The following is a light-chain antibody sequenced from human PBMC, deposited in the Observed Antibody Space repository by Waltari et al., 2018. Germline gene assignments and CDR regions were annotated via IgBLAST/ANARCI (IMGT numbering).Light chain of an antibody. CDR3: SSYAGSNNFFYV. CDR2: EVS. J-gene: IGLJ1*01. V-gene: IGLV2-8*01. CDR1: SSYVGGYNY. Sequence: QSALTQPPSASGSPGQSVTLSCTGTSSYVGGYNYVPWYQQHPGKAPNLMIYEVSKRPSGVPDRFSGSKSGNTASLTVSGLQAEDEADYYCSSYAGSNNFFYVFGTGTKVTVL.